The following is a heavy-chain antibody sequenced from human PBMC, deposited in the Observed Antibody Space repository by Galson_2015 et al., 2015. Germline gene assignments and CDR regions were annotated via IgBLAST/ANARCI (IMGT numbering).Heavy chain of an antibody. V-gene: IGHV3-11*01. D-gene: IGHD2-2*01. CDR2: ISGSGTTI. CDR3: ARAHNYAAA. Sequence: SLRLSCAASGFTFSDYDMSWFRQAPGRGLEWLSYISGSGTTIYYADSVKDRFTISRDNAKNSVYLQLRSLRAEDTAVYYCARAHNYAAAWGQGTLVTVSS. CDR1: GFTFSDYD. J-gene: IGHJ5*02.